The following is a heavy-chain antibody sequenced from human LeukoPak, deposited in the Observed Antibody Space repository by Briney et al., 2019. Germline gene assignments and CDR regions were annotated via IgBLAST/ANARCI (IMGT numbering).Heavy chain of an antibody. CDR2: IYTSGST. J-gene: IGHJ6*03. CDR1: GGSTSSYY. V-gene: IGHV4-4*07. D-gene: IGHD3-3*01. Sequence: PSETLSLICTVSGGSTSSYYWSWIRQPAGKGLEWIGRIYTSGSTNYNPSPKSRVTMSVDTSKNQFSLKLSSVTAADTAVYYCARGKLYWSGYYTTHYYYMDVWGKGTTVTVSS. CDR3: ARGKLYWSGYYTTHYYYMDV.